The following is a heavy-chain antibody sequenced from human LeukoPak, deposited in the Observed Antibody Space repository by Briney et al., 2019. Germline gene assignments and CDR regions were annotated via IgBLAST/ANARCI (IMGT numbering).Heavy chain of an antibody. CDR1: GFTFSSNY. CDR2: IYSGGST. V-gene: IGHV3-66*01. Sequence: GGSLRLSCAASGFTFSSNYMSWVRQAPGKGLEWVSVIYSGGSTYYADSVKGRFTISRDNSKNSLYLQMNSLRDEDTAVYYCARVAQQIVVVIAILAFDIWGQGTMVTVSS. D-gene: IGHD2-21*01. CDR3: ARVAQQIVVVIAILAFDI. J-gene: IGHJ3*02.